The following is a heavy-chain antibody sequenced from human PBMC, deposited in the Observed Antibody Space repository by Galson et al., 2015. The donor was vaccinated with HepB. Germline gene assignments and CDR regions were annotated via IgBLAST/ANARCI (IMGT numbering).Heavy chain of an antibody. J-gene: IGHJ4*02. V-gene: IGHV3-33*01. D-gene: IGHD4-23*01. CDR1: GFIFNNNG. Sequence: SLRLSCAASGFIFNNNGMHWVRQAPGKGLEWVAAIHNNGYTKYYADSVKGRFTVSRDNSKDTLYLQMNSLRADDTAVFYCARGREVGDDDGNNAPPNYWGQGTLVTVSS. CDR2: IHNNGYTK. CDR3: ARGREVGDDDGNNAPPNY.